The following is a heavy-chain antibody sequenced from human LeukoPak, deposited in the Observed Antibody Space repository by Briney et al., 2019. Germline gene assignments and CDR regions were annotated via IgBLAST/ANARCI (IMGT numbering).Heavy chain of an antibody. Sequence: ASVKVSCKESGYSFTDCYMHWVRQAPGQGLEWMGWINPKSGDTKYAQKFQGRITMTRDTSISTSYMELSRLRSDDTAVYYCARERCTTAGCDKSFDSWGQGTLITVSS. CDR2: INPKSGDT. J-gene: IGHJ4*02. CDR3: ARERCTTAGCDKSFDS. D-gene: IGHD2-2*02. CDR1: GYSFTDCY. V-gene: IGHV1-2*02.